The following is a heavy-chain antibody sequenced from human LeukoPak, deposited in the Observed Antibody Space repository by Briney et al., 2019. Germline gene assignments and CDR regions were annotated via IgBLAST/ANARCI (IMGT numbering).Heavy chain of an antibody. CDR1: GGSVSSGGYY. Sequence: SETLSLTCTVSGGSVSSGGYYWSWIRQHPGKGLEWIGYIYYSGSTYYNPSLKSRVTISVDTSKNQFSLKLSSVTAADTAVYYCARYCSSTSCNDAFDIWGQGTMVTVSS. CDR2: IYYSGST. J-gene: IGHJ3*02. D-gene: IGHD2-2*01. V-gene: IGHV4-31*03. CDR3: ARYCSSTSCNDAFDI.